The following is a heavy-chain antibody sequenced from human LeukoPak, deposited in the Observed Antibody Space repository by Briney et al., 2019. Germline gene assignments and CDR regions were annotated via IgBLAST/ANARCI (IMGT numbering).Heavy chain of an antibody. V-gene: IGHV1-2*02. Sequence: GASVKVSCKASGYTFSGYHIHWVRQAPGQGLEWMGWINPNSGGTNFAPKFHGRVSMTRDTSINTAYMELTSLRSDDTAVYYCARTNYYGSGILDYWGQGTLVTVSS. J-gene: IGHJ4*02. CDR3: ARTNYYGSGILDY. CDR1: GYTFSGYH. D-gene: IGHD3-10*01. CDR2: INPNSGGT.